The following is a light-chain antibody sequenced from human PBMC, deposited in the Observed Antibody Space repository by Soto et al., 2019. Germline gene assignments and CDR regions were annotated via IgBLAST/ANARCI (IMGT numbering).Light chain of an antibody. CDR3: SSCTGSSTPYV. Sequence: QSALTQSASVSGSPGQSITISCTRTSSDIGAYNYVSWYQQHPGKAPKLMIYEVSNRPSGVSNRFSGSKSGNTASLTISGLQDEDEAEYYCSSCTGSSTPYVFGTGTKLTVL. CDR1: SSDIGAYNY. CDR2: EVS. V-gene: IGLV2-14*01. J-gene: IGLJ1*01.